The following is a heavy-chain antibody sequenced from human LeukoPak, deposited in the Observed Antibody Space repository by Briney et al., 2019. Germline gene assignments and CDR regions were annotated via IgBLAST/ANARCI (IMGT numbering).Heavy chain of an antibody. J-gene: IGHJ4*02. CDR1: GFIFSNHA. CDR3: AKGHTTSAYSADDY. D-gene: IGHD2-2*02. V-gene: IGHV3-23*01. Sequence: GGSLRLSRAASGFIFSNHAMTWVRQAPGKGLEWVSVISGSGDNTYYADSVKGRFTISRDNSKNALFLHMNTPRADDTARYYCAKGHTTSAYSADDYWGQGSLVTVSS. CDR2: ISGSGDNT.